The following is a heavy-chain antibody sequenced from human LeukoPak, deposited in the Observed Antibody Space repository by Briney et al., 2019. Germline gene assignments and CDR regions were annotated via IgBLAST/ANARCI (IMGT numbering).Heavy chain of an antibody. J-gene: IGHJ3*02. CDR2: IFYNRNT. CDR3: ARLHRDAFDI. Sequence: SETLSLTCTVSGGSISSSSYYWGWIRQPAGKGLEWIGSIFYNRNTYYTPSLKSRVTISVDTSKNQFSLKLSSVTAADTAVYYCARLHRDAFDIWGQGTMVTVSS. V-gene: IGHV4-39*07. CDR1: GGSISSSSYY.